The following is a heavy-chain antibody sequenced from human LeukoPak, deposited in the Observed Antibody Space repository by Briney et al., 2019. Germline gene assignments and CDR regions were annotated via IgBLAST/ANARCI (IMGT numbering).Heavy chain of an antibody. CDR3: ARGPSILTGYYDFDY. CDR2: INHSGST. J-gene: IGHJ4*02. D-gene: IGHD3-9*01. Sequence: SETLSLTSAVYGGSFSGYYWSWIRQPPGKGLEWIGEINHSGSTNYNPSLKSRVTISVNTSKNQFSLKLSSVTAADTAVYYCARGPSILTGYYDFDYWGQGTLVTVSS. V-gene: IGHV4-34*01. CDR1: GGSFSGYY.